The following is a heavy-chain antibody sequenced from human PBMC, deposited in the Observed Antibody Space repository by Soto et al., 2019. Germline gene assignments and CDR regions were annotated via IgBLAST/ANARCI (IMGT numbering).Heavy chain of an antibody. Sequence: GGSLRLSCAASGFTFSSYEMNWVRQAPGKGLEWVSYISSSGSTVHSADSVKGRFTISRDNAKNSLYLQMSSLRAEDTAVYYCARDQSGFLDYWGQGTLVTVSS. J-gene: IGHJ4*02. CDR1: GFTFSSYE. CDR3: ARDQSGFLDY. V-gene: IGHV3-48*03. CDR2: ISSSGSTV. D-gene: IGHD3-3*01.